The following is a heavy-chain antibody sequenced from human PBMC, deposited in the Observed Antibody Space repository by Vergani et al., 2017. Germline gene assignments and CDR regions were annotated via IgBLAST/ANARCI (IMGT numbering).Heavy chain of an antibody. V-gene: IGHV3-48*01. CDR3: ARVGTEPYDAFDI. D-gene: IGHD7-27*01. Sequence: EVQLVESGGGLVQPGGSLRLSCVVSGFDFSSYIMNWVRQAPGKGLEWVSFVSTGTKSQSYAESVKGRFTISRDSAKNSLYLQMNSLRAEDTAVYYCARVGTEPYDAFDIWGQGTMVTVSS. CDR2: VSTGTKSQ. J-gene: IGHJ3*02. CDR1: GFDFSSYI.